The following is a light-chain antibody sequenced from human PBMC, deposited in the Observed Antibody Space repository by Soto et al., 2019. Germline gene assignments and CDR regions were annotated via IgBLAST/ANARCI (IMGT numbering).Light chain of an antibody. CDR1: SSDVGGYNY. V-gene: IGLV2-8*01. J-gene: IGLJ2*01. Sequence: QSALTQPPSASGSPGQSVTISCTGTSSDVGGYNYVSWYQQHPGKAPKLMIYEVSKRPSGVPDRFSGSKSGNTASPTVSGLQAEDEADYYCSSYAGSNNPPVVFGGGTKLTVL. CDR2: EVS. CDR3: SSYAGSNNPPVV.